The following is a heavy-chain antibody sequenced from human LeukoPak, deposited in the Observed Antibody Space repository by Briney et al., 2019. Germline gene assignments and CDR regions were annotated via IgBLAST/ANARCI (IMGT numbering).Heavy chain of an antibody. J-gene: IGHJ4*02. Sequence: SYDCVNKYYSGSLKGRFTISRDNSKSTLYLQMNSLRVEDTSVYYCARNFGPYSSTLYSEYYWGQGTLVTVSS. D-gene: IGHD6-13*01. CDR3: ARNFGPYSSTLYSEYY. CDR2: SYDCVNK. V-gene: IGHV3-30*03.